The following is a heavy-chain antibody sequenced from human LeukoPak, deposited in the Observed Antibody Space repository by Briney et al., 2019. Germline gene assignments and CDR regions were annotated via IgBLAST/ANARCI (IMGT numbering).Heavy chain of an antibody. D-gene: IGHD3-22*01. J-gene: IGHJ4*02. CDR1: GFTFSNYG. CDR3: AKGSYDSSGFPDYYFDY. CDR2: ITGSGGNT. Sequence: GGSLRLSCAASGFTFSNYGMNWVRQAPGKGLEWVSGITGSGGNTYYADSVKGRFTISRDNSKNTMYLQMNSLRAEDTAVYYCAKGSYDSSGFPDYYFDYWGQGTLVTVSS. V-gene: IGHV3-23*01.